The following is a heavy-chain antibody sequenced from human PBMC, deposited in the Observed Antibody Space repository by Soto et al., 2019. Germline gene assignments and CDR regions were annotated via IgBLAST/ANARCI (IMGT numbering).Heavy chain of an antibody. D-gene: IGHD1-20*01. CDR1: GGSISSSNW. CDR2: IYHSGST. CDR3: AGLFPGRYTYNWFDP. Sequence: SETMSVTCAVSGGSISSSNWWSWVRKPPGKGLEWIGEIYHSGSTNYNPSLKSRVTISVDKSKNQFSLKLSSVTAADTAVYYCAGLFPGRYTYNWFDPWGQGTLVTVSS. J-gene: IGHJ5*02. V-gene: IGHV4-4*02.